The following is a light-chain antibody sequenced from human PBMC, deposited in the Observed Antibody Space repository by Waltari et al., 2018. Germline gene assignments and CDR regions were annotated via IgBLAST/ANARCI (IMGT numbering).Light chain of an antibody. CDR1: QSISRY. CDR3: QQTDSDPPT. CDR2: TAS. J-gene: IGKJ1*01. V-gene: IGKV1-39*01. Sequence: DIQLTQSPSSLSASEGDRVTITCRASQSISRYLNWYQQKPGKAPKFLIHTASVLQSGVPSRFSGSGSGTDVTLTISGLQPEDLAIYYCQQTDSDPPTFGQGTKVEIK.